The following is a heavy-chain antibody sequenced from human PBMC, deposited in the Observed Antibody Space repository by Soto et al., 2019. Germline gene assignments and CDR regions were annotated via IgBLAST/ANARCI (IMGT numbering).Heavy chain of an antibody. D-gene: IGHD4-17*01. V-gene: IGHV1-8*01. CDR3: ARANGDFDY. CDR1: GYTFTSYD. J-gene: IGHJ4*02. CDR2: MNLNSGYT. Sequence: QVQLVQSGAEVKKPGASVKVSCKASGYTFTSYDINWVRQATGQGLEWMGWMNLNSGYTGYAQKFQGRVTMTRDNSIRTAFMELSSLRSEDTAVYYCARANGDFDYWGQGTLFTVSS.